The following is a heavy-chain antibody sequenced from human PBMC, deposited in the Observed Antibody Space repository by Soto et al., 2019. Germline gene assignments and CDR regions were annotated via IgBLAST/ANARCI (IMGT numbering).Heavy chain of an antibody. CDR3: AREFSNSPEAFDS. Sequence: PSETLSLTCNVSGGSVNRDNFYWSWIRHPPGRGLEWIGYIYYTGSTSYNPSLKSRVTISIDTSRNQFSLKLSSVTAAETAVYYCAREFSNSPEAFDSWGQASLVTVSS. D-gene: IGHD6-6*01. CDR2: IYYTGST. V-gene: IGHV4-61*01. CDR1: GGSVNRDNFY. J-gene: IGHJ4*02.